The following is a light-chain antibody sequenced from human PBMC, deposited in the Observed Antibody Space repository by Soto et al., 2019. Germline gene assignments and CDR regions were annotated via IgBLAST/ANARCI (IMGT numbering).Light chain of an antibody. CDR2: DVD. CDR1: SSDVGGDNF. J-gene: IGLJ1*01. Sequence: QSVLTQPRSVSGSPGQSVTISCTGTSSDVGGDNFVSWYQQHPGKAPKLVIYDVDYRPSGVPARFSGSKSGNTASLTISGLQAEDEADYYCCSYAGSYTYVFGTGTQLTVL. CDR3: CSYAGSYTYV. V-gene: IGLV2-11*01.